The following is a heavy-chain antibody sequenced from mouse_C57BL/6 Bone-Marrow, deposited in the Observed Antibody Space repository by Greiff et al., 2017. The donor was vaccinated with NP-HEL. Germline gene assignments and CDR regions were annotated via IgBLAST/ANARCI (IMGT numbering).Heavy chain of an antibody. CDR2: IRSKSNNYAT. CDR3: VRHRGYYFDY. Sequence: GGGLVQPKGSLKLSCAASGFSFNTYAMNWVRQAPGKGLEWVARIRSKSNNYATYYADSVKDRFTISRDDSESMLYLQMNNLKTEDTAMYYCVRHRGYYFDYWGQGTTLTVSS. CDR1: GFSFNTYA. J-gene: IGHJ2*01. V-gene: IGHV10-1*01.